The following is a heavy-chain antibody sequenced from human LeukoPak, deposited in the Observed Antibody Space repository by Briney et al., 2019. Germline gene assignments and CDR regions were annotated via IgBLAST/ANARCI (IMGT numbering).Heavy chain of an antibody. D-gene: IGHD1-26*01. CDR3: ATRYSGSYIADY. CDR1: GYTFTSYD. Sequence: GASVKVSCKASGYTFTSYDINWVRQATGQGLEWMGWMNPNSGNTGYAQKFQGRVTMTRNTSISTAYMELCSLRSEDTAVYYCATRYSGSYIADYWGQGTLVTASS. CDR2: MNPNSGNT. J-gene: IGHJ4*02. V-gene: IGHV1-8*01.